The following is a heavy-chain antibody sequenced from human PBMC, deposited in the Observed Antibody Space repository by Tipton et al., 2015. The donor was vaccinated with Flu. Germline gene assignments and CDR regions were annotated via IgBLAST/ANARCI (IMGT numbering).Heavy chain of an antibody. Sequence: TLSLTCTVSGGSISTSGYYWGWIRQPPGKGLEWIWGIRYGGSSYYTPSLKSRVTISLDMSKDQFSLKLASVTAADTAVYYCARVWSSFVATASLDYWGRGTLVTVSS. V-gene: IGHV4-39*07. CDR2: IRYGGSS. CDR3: ARVWSSFVATASLDY. J-gene: IGHJ4*02. CDR1: GGSISTSGYY. D-gene: IGHD1-1*01.